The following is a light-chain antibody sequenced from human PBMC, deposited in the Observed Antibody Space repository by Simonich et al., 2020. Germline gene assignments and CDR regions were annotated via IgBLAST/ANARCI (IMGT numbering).Light chain of an antibody. V-gene: IGKV4-1*01. CDR2: WAS. CDR3: QQYYSTPYT. Sequence: DIVMTQSPDSLAVSLGERATINCKSSQSVLYNSNNKNYLAWYQKKPGQPPKLLIYWASTRESGFPDRCSGSGSGTDFTLTISSLQAEDVAVYYCQQYYSTPYTFGQGTKLEIK. CDR1: QSVLYNSNNKNY. J-gene: IGKJ2*01.